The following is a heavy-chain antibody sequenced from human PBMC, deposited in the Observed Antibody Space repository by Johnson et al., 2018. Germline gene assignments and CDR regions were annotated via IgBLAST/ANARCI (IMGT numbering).Heavy chain of an antibody. CDR3: AKDDSNIMVRGSYMDV. Sequence: VQLVESGGGLVQPGGSLRLSCAASGFTFTTYAMSWVRQAPGKGLEWVSVISGGGSTTYYADSVKGRFTISRDNSKNTLYLQMNSLRAEATAVYYCAKDDSNIMVRGSYMDVWGKGTTVTVSS. V-gene: IGHV3-23*04. J-gene: IGHJ6*03. D-gene: IGHD3-10*01. CDR2: ISGGGSTT. CDR1: GFTFTTYA.